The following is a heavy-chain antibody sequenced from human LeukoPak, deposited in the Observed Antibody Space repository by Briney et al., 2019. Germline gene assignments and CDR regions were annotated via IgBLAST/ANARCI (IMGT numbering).Heavy chain of an antibody. Sequence: GGSLRLSCAASGFTFSSYSMNWVRQAPGKRLEWVSSISSSSSYIYYADSVKGRFTISRDNAKNSLYLQMNSLRAEDTAVYYCARGTWDYYDSSGYTHWGQGTLVTVSS. J-gene: IGHJ4*02. CDR3: ARGTWDYYDSSGYTH. V-gene: IGHV3-21*01. CDR1: GFTFSSYS. CDR2: ISSSSSYI. D-gene: IGHD3-22*01.